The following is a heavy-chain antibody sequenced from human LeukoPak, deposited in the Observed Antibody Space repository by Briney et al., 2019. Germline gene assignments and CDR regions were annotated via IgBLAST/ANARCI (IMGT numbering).Heavy chain of an antibody. CDR2: INHSGST. D-gene: IGHD3-10*01. CDR3: ARGTHAYYYGSGSYYNHYFDY. V-gene: IGHV4-34*01. Sequence: SETLSLTCAVYGGSFSGYYWSWIRQPPGKGLEWIGEINHSGSTNYNPSPKSRVTISVDPSKNQFSLKLSSVTAAATAVYYCARGTHAYYYGSGSYYNHYFDYWGQGTLVTVSS. CDR1: GGSFSGYY. J-gene: IGHJ4*02.